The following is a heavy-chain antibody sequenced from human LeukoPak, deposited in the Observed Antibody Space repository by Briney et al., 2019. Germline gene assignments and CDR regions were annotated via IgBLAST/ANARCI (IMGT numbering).Heavy chain of an antibody. Sequence: GGSLRLSCAASGFTFSSYAMSWVRQAPGKGLEWVSAISGSGGSTYYADSVKGRFTISRDNAKNSLYLQMNSLRAEDTAVYYCARDQNKGIEGGLDYWGQGTLVTVSS. CDR3: ARDQNKGIEGGLDY. J-gene: IGHJ4*02. CDR1: GFTFSSYA. V-gene: IGHV3-23*01. CDR2: ISGSGGST. D-gene: IGHD1-26*01.